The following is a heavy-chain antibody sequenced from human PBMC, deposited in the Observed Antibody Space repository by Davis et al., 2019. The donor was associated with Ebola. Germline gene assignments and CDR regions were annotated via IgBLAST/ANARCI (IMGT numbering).Heavy chain of an antibody. CDR3: ARGRRYYGSGSYLPSGMDV. J-gene: IGHJ6*02. Sequence: MPGGSLRLSCAVSGGSISSSNWWSWVRQPPGKGLEWIGEINHSGSTNYNPSLKSRVTISVDTSKNQFSLKLSSVAAADTAVYYCARGRRYYGSGSYLPSGMDVWGQGTTVTVSS. V-gene: IGHV4-4*02. CDR2: INHSGST. D-gene: IGHD3-10*01. CDR1: GGSISSSNW.